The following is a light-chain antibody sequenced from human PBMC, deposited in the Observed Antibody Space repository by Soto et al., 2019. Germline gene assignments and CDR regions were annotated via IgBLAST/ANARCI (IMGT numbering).Light chain of an antibody. CDR1: QSVSSNY. CDR3: QQYGSSPWT. V-gene: IGKV3-20*01. J-gene: IGKJ1*01. Sequence: EIVLTQSPGTLSESPGERATLSCRASQSVSSNYLAWYQQKPGQAPRLLIYGASSRATGIPDGVSGSGSGTDFSLTISRLEPEDFAVYYCQQYGSSPWTFGQGTKVEIK. CDR2: GAS.